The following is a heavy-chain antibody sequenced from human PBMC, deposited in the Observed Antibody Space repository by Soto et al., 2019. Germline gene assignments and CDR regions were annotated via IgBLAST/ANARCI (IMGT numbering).Heavy chain of an antibody. CDR3: ARSPDTAYYYDSSGYYYVDY. CDR1: GFTVSSNY. J-gene: IGHJ4*02. CDR2: IYSGGST. Sequence: PGGSLRLSCAASGFTVSSNYMSWVRQAPGKGLEWVSVIYSGGSTYYADSVKGRFTISRDNSKNTLYLQMNSLRAEDTAVYYCARSPDTAYYYDSSGYYYVDYWGQGTLVTVSS. D-gene: IGHD3-22*01. V-gene: IGHV3-53*01.